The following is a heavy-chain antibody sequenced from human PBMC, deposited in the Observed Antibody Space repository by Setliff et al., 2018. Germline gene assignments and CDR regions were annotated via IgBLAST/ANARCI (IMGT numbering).Heavy chain of an antibody. Sequence: SETLSLTCTVPGASISSGTYYWAWIRQPPGKGLEWIGRIHYRGTTYSNASLASRLTISVDTSKNQFSLKLSSVTAADTAVYYCSRSEDSNRWHYYMDVWGKGTTVTVSS. D-gene: IGHD6-13*01. CDR2: IHYRGTT. CDR3: SRSEDSNRWHYYMDV. V-gene: IGHV4-39*01. CDR1: GASISSGTYY. J-gene: IGHJ6*03.